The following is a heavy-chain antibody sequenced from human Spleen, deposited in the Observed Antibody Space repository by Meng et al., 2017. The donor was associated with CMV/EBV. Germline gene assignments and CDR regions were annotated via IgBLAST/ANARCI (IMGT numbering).Heavy chain of an antibody. Sequence: GGSLRLSCAASGFTFSSYEMNWVRQAPGKGLEWVSHISSSGTTIYYADSVKGRFTISRDNAKNTPYLRMNSLRAEDTAVYYCARVGKAAQNFDYWGQGTLVTVSS. J-gene: IGHJ4*02. D-gene: IGHD6-6*01. CDR2: ISSSGTTI. CDR3: ARVGKAAQNFDY. V-gene: IGHV3-48*03. CDR1: GFTFSSYE.